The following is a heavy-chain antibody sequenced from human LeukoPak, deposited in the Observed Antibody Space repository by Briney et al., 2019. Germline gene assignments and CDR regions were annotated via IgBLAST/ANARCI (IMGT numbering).Heavy chain of an antibody. CDR2: IYPGDSDT. V-gene: IGHV5-51*01. J-gene: IGHJ4*02. Sequence: GESLQISCQGSGYSFTSYWIGWVRQMPGKGLEWMGIIYPGDSDTRYSPSFQGQVTISADKSISTAYLQWSSLKASDTAMYYCARLTSVVVVAATHFDYWGQGTLVTVSS. D-gene: IGHD2-15*01. CDR1: GYSFTSYW. CDR3: ARLTSVVVVAATHFDY.